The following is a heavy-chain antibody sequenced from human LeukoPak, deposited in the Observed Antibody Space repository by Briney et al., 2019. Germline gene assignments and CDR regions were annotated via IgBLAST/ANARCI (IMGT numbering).Heavy chain of an antibody. V-gene: IGHV3-48*01. Sequence: PGGSLRLSCAASGFTFSSYSMNWVRQAPGKGLEWVSYISSSSSTIYYADSVKGRFTISRDNAKNSLYLQMNSLRGEDTAVYYCARDGTPMYSNGWVYMDVWGKGTTVTISS. CDR1: GFTFSSYS. J-gene: IGHJ6*04. CDR3: ARDGTPMYSNGWVYMDV. D-gene: IGHD6-25*01. CDR2: ISSSSSTI.